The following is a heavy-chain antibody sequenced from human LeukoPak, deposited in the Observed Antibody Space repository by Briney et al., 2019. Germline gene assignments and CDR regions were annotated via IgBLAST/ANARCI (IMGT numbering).Heavy chain of an antibody. J-gene: IGHJ4*01. D-gene: IGHD6-13*01. CDR2: IKSKPDGGTT. V-gene: IGHV3-15*01. Sequence: GGSLRLSCAASGFTFSNTWMSWVRQAPGKGLEWVGHIKSKPDGGTTDYTAPVKGRFTISRDDSMNTLYLQMNSLKTEDTAVYHCTTVELVNVYWGHGTLVTVSS. CDR3: TTVELVNVY. CDR1: GFTFSNTW.